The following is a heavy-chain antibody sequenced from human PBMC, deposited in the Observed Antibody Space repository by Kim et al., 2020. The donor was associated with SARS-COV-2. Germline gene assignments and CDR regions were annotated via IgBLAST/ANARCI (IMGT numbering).Heavy chain of an antibody. CDR3: AKSRTTMVRFFYYYGMDV. V-gene: IGHV3-30*02. J-gene: IGHJ6*02. Sequence: MDRFTISRDNSQNTLYLQMNSLRPEDTAVYYCAKSRTTMVRFFYYYGMDVWGQGTTVTVSS. D-gene: IGHD3-10*01.